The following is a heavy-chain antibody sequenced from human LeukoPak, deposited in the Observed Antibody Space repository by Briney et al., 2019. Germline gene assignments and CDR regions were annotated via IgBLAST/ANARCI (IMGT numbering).Heavy chain of an antibody. CDR1: GFTFSNYW. J-gene: IGHJ5*01. Sequence: GGSPRTLCAASGFTFSNYWMIWVRQAPGKGLEWVAGIKQDGSGQNYVDSMEGRFIISRDNAKNSLYLEMNSLRTEDTALYYCARAFTANWSNWFNPWGQGSPVTVSS. CDR2: IKQDGSGQ. D-gene: IGHD1-1*01. V-gene: IGHV3-7*01. CDR3: ARAFTANWSNWFNP.